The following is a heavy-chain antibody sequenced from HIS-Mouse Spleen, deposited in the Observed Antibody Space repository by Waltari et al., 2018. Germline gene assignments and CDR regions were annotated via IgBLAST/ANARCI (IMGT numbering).Heavy chain of an antibody. CDR3: ARTGALDAFDI. J-gene: IGHJ3*02. V-gene: IGHV1-2*02. Sequence: QVQLVQSGAEVKKPGASVKVSCKASGYTFTGYYMHWVRQAPGQGLEWMGWINPNRGGPNYAQKLQGRVTMTRDTSISAAYMELSRLRSDDTAVYYCARTGALDAFDIWGQGTMVTVSS. CDR1: GYTFTGYY. D-gene: IGHD7-27*01. CDR2: INPNRGGP.